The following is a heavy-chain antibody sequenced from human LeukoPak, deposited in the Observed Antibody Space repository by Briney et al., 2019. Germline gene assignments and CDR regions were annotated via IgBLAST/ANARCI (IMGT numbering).Heavy chain of an antibody. CDR2: IYYSGST. CDR3: AREGHEGELLSRYYYYYMDV. D-gene: IGHD2-15*01. CDR1: GGSISSYY. J-gene: IGHJ6*03. V-gene: IGHV4-39*02. Sequence: PSETLSLTCTVSGGSISSYYWGWIRQPPGKGLEWIGSIYYSGSTYYNPSLKSRVTISVDTSKNQFSLKLSSATAADTAVYYCAREGHEGELLSRYYYYYMDVWGKGTTVTVSS.